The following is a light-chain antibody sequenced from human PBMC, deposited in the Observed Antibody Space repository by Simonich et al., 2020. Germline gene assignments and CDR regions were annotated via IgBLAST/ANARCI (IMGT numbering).Light chain of an antibody. J-gene: IGKJ2*01. CDR1: QSVLYSSNNKNY. CDR3: QQYYSTPT. CDR2: CAS. Sequence: DIVMTQSPDSLAVSLGERPTINCKSSQSVLYSSNNKNYLAWYQQKQGQPPKLLIYCASTREAGVPDRLSGSGSGTDFTLTISSLQAEDVAVYYCQQYYSTPTFGQGTKLEIK. V-gene: IGKV4-1*01.